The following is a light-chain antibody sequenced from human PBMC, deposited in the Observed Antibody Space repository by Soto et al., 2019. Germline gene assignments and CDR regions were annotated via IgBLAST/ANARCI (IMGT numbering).Light chain of an antibody. CDR2: KAS. V-gene: IGKV1-5*03. Sequence: DIQMTQSPSTLSASVGDRVTITCRASQSISSWLAWYQQKPGKAPKLLIYKASSLESGVPPRFSGSGSGTEFTLTISSLQPDDFATYYCQQYNSYWVTFGPGTKVDIK. J-gene: IGKJ3*01. CDR1: QSISSW. CDR3: QQYNSYWVT.